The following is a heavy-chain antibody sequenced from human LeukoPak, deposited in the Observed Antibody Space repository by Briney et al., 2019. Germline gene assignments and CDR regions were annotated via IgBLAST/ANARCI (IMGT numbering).Heavy chain of an antibody. J-gene: IGHJ4*02. Sequence: GGSLRLSCAASGFTFSSYAMHWVRQAPGKGLEWVAVISYDGSNKYYADSVKGRFTISRDNSENTLYLQMNSLRAEDTAVYYCARDGGSYLQPTDYWGQGTLVTVSS. CDR1: GFTFSSYA. V-gene: IGHV3-30-3*01. D-gene: IGHD1-26*01. CDR3: ARDGGSYLQPTDY. CDR2: ISYDGSNK.